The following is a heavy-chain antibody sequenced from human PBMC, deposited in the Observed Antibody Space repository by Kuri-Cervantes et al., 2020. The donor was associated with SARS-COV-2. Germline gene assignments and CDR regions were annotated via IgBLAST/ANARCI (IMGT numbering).Heavy chain of an antibody. J-gene: IGHJ5*02. D-gene: IGHD3-3*01. CDR1: GFTFSSYG. CDR2: IRYDGSNK. Sequence: GESLKISCAASGFTFSSYGMHWVRQAPGKGLEWVAFIRYDGSNKYYADSVKGRFTISRDNSKNTLYLQMNSLRAEDTAVYYCARDATIFGVVKSWFDPWGQGTLVTVSS. V-gene: IGHV3-30*02. CDR3: ARDATIFGVVKSWFDP.